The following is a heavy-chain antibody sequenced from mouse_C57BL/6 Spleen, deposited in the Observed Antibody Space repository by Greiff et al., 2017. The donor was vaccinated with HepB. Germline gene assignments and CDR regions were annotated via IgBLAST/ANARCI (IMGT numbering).Heavy chain of an antibody. CDR3: TSITTVVATNFDY. J-gene: IGHJ2*01. CDR1: GFNIKDDY. V-gene: IGHV14-4*01. D-gene: IGHD1-1*01. Sequence: EVQLQHSGAELVRPGASVKSSCTASGFNIKDDYMHWVKQRPEQGLEWIGWIDPENGDTEYASKFQGKATITADTSSNTAYLQLSSLTSEDTAVYYCTSITTVVATNFDYWGQGTTLTVSS. CDR2: IDPENGDT.